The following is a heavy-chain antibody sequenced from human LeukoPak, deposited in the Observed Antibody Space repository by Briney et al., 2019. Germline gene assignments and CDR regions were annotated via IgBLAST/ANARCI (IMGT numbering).Heavy chain of an antibody. CDR1: GHTFTGYY. CDR2: INPKSGGT. Sequence: ASVKVSCKASGHTFTGYYMHWVRQAPGQGLEWMGRINPKSGGTNYAQKFQGRVTMTRDTSINTAYMEVSRLRSDDTAVYYCARADRYDSSGYYYYGMDVWGQGTTVTVSS. D-gene: IGHD3-22*01. J-gene: IGHJ6*02. V-gene: IGHV1-2*06. CDR3: ARADRYDSSGYYYYGMDV.